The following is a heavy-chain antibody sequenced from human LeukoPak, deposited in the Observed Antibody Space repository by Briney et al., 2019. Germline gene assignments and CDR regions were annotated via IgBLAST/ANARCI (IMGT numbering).Heavy chain of an antibody. D-gene: IGHD3-10*01. V-gene: IGHV4-4*07. CDR1: GGSISSYY. CDR2: IYTSGST. Sequence: SETLSLTCTVSGGSISSYYWSWIRQPAGKGLEWIGRIYTSGSTNYNPSLKSRVTMSVDTSKNQFSLKLSSVTAADTAVYYCARNGYYYGSGSYYPFDYWGQGTLVTVSS. J-gene: IGHJ4*02. CDR3: ARNGYYYGSGSYYPFDY.